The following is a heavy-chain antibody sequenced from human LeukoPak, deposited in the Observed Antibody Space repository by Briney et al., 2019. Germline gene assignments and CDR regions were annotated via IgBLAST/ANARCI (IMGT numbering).Heavy chain of an antibody. J-gene: IGHJ3*02. Sequence: PSQTLSLTCAVSGGSISSGGYSWSWIRQPPGKGLEWIGYIYHSGSTYYNPSLKSRVTISVDRSKNQFSLKLSSVTAADTAVYYCARIPSFGSEAFDIWGQGTMVTVSS. D-gene: IGHD2-15*01. CDR3: ARIPSFGSEAFDI. V-gene: IGHV4-30-2*01. CDR1: GGSISSGGYS. CDR2: IYHSGST.